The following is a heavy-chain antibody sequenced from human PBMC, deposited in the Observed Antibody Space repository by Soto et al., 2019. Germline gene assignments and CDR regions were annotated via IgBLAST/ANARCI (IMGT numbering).Heavy chain of an antibody. CDR2: IWYDGSNK. V-gene: IGHV3-33*01. Sequence: QVQLVESGGGVVQPGRSLRLSCAASGFTFSSYGMHWVRQAPGKGLEWVAVIWYDGSNKYYAASVKGRFTISRDNSKNTLYLQMNSLRAEDTAVYYCASEGYSSGWYRYFDYWGQGTLGTGSS. CDR3: ASEGYSSGWYRYFDY. J-gene: IGHJ4*02. D-gene: IGHD6-19*01. CDR1: GFTFSSYG.